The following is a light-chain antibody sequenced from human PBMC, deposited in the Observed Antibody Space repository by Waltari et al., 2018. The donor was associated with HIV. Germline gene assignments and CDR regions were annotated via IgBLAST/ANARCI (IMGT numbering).Light chain of an antibody. CDR3: QQSYSAHPYT. V-gene: IGKV1-39*01. CDR2: AAS. CDR1: QSISSY. Sequence: DIQMTQSPSSLSASVGDRVTITCRASQSISSYLNWYQQKPGEAPKLLIYAASSLQSEVPSRFSGSGSGTEFTLSISSLQPDDIGTFYCQQSYSAHPYTFGQGTKLEI. J-gene: IGKJ2*01.